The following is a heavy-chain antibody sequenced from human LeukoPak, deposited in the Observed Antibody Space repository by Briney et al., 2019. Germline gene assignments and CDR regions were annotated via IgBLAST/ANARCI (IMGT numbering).Heavy chain of an antibody. D-gene: IGHD6-19*01. CDR2: ITDSGGNR. Sequence: GSLRLSCAASGFAFSSHAMSWVRQAPGKGLEWVSAITDSGGNRQYTDSVKGRFTISRDNSKNTLYLQMDSLRADDTAVYYCAKSSRHGTGWYGKIDYWGQGTLVTVSS. V-gene: IGHV3-23*01. CDR1: GFAFSSHA. CDR3: AKSSRHGTGWYGKIDY. J-gene: IGHJ4*02.